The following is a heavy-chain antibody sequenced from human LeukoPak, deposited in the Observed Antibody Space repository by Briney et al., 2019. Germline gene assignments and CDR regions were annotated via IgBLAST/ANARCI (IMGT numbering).Heavy chain of an antibody. J-gene: IGHJ4*02. V-gene: IGHV4-4*07. CDR1: GGSISSYY. CDR3: ARDPSTFSGYFDF. D-gene: IGHD3-22*01. CDR2: ICPTGSI. Sequence: SETLSLTCTVSGGSISSYYWSWIRQPAGKALEWIGRICPTGSINYNPSLKSRVTMSVDTSKNQLSLKLTSLTAADTAVYFCARDPSTFSGYFDFWGQGTLVTVSS.